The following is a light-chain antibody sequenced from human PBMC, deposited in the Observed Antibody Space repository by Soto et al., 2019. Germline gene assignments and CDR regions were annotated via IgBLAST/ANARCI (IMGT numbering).Light chain of an antibody. CDR3: QQYDNWPRT. V-gene: IGKV3-15*01. Sequence: DIVMTQSPTTLSVSPGERGTLSCRASQDISSNLAWYQQKPGQTPRLLIHGASTRATGIPARFSGSGSGTRFTLTIASLQSEDFAVYYCQQYDNWPRTVGQGTKVDSK. CDR1: QDISSN. J-gene: IGKJ1*01. CDR2: GAS.